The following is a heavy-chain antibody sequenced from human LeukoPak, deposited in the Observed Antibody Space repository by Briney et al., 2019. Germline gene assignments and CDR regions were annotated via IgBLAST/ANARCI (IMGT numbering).Heavy chain of an antibody. D-gene: IGHD6-6*01. V-gene: IGHV3-9*01. CDR1: GFTFDDYA. J-gene: IGHJ6*03. CDR3: ASPNPRIAARPYYYYYMDV. CDR2: ISWNSGSI. Sequence: GGSLRLSCAASGFTFDDYAMHWVRQAPGKGLEWVSGISWNSGSIGYADSVKGRFTISRDNAKNSLYLQMNSLRAEDTAVYYCASPNPRIAARPYYYYYMDVWGKGTTVTVSS.